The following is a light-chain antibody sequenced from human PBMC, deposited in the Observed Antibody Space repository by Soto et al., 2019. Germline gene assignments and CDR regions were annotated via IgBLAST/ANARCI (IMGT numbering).Light chain of an antibody. CDR2: GAS. J-gene: IGKJ3*01. CDR3: QQYGSSPIT. Sequence: EIVLTQSPGTLSLSPGESATLSCRASQSVRDSYLAWYQRKPGQAPRLLIYGASSRATGIPDRFSGSGSGTDFTLTISRLETEDFAVYYCQQYGSSPITFGPGTKVDIK. V-gene: IGKV3-20*01. CDR1: QSVRDSY.